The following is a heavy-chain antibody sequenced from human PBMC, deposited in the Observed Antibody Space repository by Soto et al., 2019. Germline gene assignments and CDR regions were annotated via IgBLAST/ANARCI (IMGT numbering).Heavy chain of an antibody. CDR2: IFSSGSS. J-gene: IGHJ4*01. CDR3: ARELSGYSYGPGEVY. Sequence: SETLSLTCTVSGGSISSGDYYWSWIRQPPGKGLEWIGHIFSSGSSHHNPSLRSRVTLSVDSSKNQFSLNLNSVTDADTAVYYCARELSGYSYGPGEVYWGRGTLVNVSS. V-gene: IGHV4-30-4*01. D-gene: IGHD5-18*01. CDR1: GGSISSGDYY.